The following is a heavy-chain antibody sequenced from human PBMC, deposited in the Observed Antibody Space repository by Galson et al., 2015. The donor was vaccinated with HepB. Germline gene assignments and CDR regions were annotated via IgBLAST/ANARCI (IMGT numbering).Heavy chain of an antibody. D-gene: IGHD2-2*01. CDR3: ARAVGGTSWGDYYYYYMDV. CDR2: IYYSGST. CDR1: GGSISSGDYY. J-gene: IGHJ6*03. V-gene: IGHV4-30-4*01. Sequence: QVQLQESGPGLVKPSQTLSLTCTVSGGSISSGDYYWSWIRQPPGKGLEWIGYIYYSGSTYYNPSLKSRVTISVDTSKNPFSLKLSSVTAADTAVDYCARAVGGTSWGDYYYYYMDVWGKGTTVTVSS.